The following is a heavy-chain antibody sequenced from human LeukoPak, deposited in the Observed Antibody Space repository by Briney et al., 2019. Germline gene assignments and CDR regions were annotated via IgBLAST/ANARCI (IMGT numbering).Heavy chain of an antibody. CDR3: AKDHGVLLWFGELLQRYFDY. CDR2: ISPGGGTT. D-gene: IGHD3-10*01. Sequence: PGGSLRLSCAVSGFAFGSEAMSWVRQSPARGLEWVASISPGGGTTYYADYVKGRFTISRDNSNNSLFVQMNSLRAEDTAVYYCAKDHGVLLWFGELLQRYFDYWGQGTLVTVSS. J-gene: IGHJ4*02. CDR1: GFAFGSEA. V-gene: IGHV3-23*01.